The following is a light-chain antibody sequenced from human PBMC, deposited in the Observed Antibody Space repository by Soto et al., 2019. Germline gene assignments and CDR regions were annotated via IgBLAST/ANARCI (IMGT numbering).Light chain of an antibody. CDR1: ESVSNN. Sequence: EIVMTQSPATLSLSRGRIATLSCRASESVSNNLAWYQQKAGQAPRLLIYGASTRATGIPARFSGSGSGTEFTLTISSLQSEDFAVYYCQQYSIWRTFGQGTKVDIK. CDR2: GAS. CDR3: QQYSIWRT. J-gene: IGKJ1*01. V-gene: IGKV3-15*01.